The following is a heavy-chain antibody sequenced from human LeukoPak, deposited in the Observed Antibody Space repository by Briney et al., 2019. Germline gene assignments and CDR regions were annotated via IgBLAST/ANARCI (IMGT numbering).Heavy chain of an antibody. J-gene: IGHJ4*02. V-gene: IGHV1-46*01. CDR2: INPSGGST. D-gene: IGHD4-23*01. CDR3: ASSPDYRGNSGLFDY. Sequence: ASVKVSCKASGYTFSSYYMHWVRQAPGQGLEWMGIINPSGGSTNYAQKFQGRVTMTRDTSTSTVYMELSSLRSEDTAAYYCASSPDYRGNSGLFDYWGQGTLVTVSS. CDR1: GYTFSSYY.